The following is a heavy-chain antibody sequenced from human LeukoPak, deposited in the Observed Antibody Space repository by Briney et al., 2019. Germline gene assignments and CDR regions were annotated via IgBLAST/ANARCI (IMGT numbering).Heavy chain of an antibody. J-gene: IGHJ5*02. Sequence: PSETLSLTCAVYGGSFSGYYWSWLRQPPGKGLEWIGEINHSGSTNYNPSLKSRVTISVDTSKNQFSLKLSSVTAADTAVFYCAREPTLGTMVRGVIKKPLRWFEPWGQGTLVTVSS. CDR2: INHSGST. CDR3: AREPTLGTMVRGVIKKPLRWFEP. V-gene: IGHV4-34*01. CDR1: GGSFSGYY. D-gene: IGHD3-10*01.